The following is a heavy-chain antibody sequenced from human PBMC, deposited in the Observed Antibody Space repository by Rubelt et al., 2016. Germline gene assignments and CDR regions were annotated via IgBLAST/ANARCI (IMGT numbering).Heavy chain of an antibody. V-gene: IGHV1-24*01. Sequence: GLEWMGGFDPEDGGTIYAQKFQGRVTMTTDTSTSTAYMELRSLRSDDTAVYYCARGVFYASYYDFWSGSPEKFDYWGQGTLVTVSS. CDR2: FDPEDGGT. CDR3: ARGVFYASYYDFWSGSPEKFDY. D-gene: IGHD3-3*01. J-gene: IGHJ4*02.